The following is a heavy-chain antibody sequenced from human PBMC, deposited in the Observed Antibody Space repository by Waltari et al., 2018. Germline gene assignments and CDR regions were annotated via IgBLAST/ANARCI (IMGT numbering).Heavy chain of an antibody. CDR1: GFNFSSYA. CDR2: ITTGGAP. J-gene: IGHJ4*02. V-gene: IGHV3-23*01. CDR3: AKEAPLVQGFLWADF. Sequence: EVSLLESGGGLVQPGGSLRLSCVSAGFNFSSYAMSWVLQSPGKGLEWVAGITTGGAPYYTDSVKGRFTISRDNSKNTLYLQMNSLRAEDTALYYCAKEAPLVQGFLWADFWGQGTLVTVSS. D-gene: IGHD3-10*02.